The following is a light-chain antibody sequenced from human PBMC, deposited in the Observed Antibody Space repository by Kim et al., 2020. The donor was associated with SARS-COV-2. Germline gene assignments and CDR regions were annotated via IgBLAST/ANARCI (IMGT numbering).Light chain of an antibody. J-gene: IGLJ3*02. V-gene: IGLV3-19*01. CDR3: NSRDNSGNHWL. CDR1: SLRNYY. CDR2: DKN. Sequence: SSELTQDPVVSVALGQTVRITCQGDSLRNYYASWFQQKPGQAPIPVIFDKNNRPSGIPDRFSGSSSGNTASLTITGAQAEDEAAYYCNSRDNSGNHWLFG.